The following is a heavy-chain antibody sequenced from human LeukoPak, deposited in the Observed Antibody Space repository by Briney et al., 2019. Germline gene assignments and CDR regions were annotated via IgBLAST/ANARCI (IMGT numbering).Heavy chain of an antibody. CDR2: IWYDGSNK. V-gene: IGHV3-33*01. Sequence: GGSLRLSCAASGFTFSSYGMHWVRQAPGKGLEWVAVIWYDGSNKYYADSVKGRFTISRDNSENTLYLQMNSLRAEDTAVYYCARDRYYYDSSGYYGFYFDYWGQGTLVTVSS. CDR3: ARDRYYYDSSGYYGFYFDY. CDR1: GFTFSSYG. J-gene: IGHJ4*02. D-gene: IGHD3-22*01.